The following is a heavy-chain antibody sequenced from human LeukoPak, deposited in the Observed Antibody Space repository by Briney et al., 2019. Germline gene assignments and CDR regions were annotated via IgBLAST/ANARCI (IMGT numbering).Heavy chain of an antibody. Sequence: ASVKVSCKASGGTFSSYAISWVRQAPGQGLEWMGGIIPIFGTANYAQKFQGRVTITADESTSTAYMELSRLRSDDTAVYYCARGGDSSSWYGWFDPWGQGTRVSVSS. CDR3: ARGGDSSSWYGWFDP. CDR1: GGTFSSYA. V-gene: IGHV1-69*13. CDR2: IIPIFGTA. J-gene: IGHJ5*02. D-gene: IGHD6-13*01.